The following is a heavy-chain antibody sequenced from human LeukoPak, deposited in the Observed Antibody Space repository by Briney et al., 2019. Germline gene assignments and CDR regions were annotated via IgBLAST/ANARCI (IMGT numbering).Heavy chain of an antibody. Sequence: SETLSLTCTVSGYSISSGYYWGWIRQPPGKGLEWIGSIYHSGSTYYNPSLKSRVTISVDTSKNQFSLKLSSVTAADTAVYYCASEIAAASTPRFDYWGQGTLVTVSS. CDR3: ASEIAAASTPRFDY. D-gene: IGHD6-13*01. CDR2: IYHSGST. CDR1: GYSISSGYY. J-gene: IGHJ4*02. V-gene: IGHV4-38-2*02.